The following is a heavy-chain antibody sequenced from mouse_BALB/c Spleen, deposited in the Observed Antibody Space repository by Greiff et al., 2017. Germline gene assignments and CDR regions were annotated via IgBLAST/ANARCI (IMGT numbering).Heavy chain of an antibody. CDR1: GYSITSDYA. Sequence: EVKLVESGPGLVKPSQSLSLTCTVTGYSITSDYAWNWIRQFPGNKLEWMGYISYSGSTSYNPSLKSRISITRDTSKNQFFLQLNSVTTEDTATYYCASGGLRRFAYWGQGTLVTVSA. J-gene: IGHJ3*01. D-gene: IGHD2-4*01. CDR2: ISYSGST. V-gene: IGHV3-2*02. CDR3: ASGGLRRFAY.